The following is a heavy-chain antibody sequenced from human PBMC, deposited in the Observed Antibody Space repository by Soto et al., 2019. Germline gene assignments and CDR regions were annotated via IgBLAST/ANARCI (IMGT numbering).Heavy chain of an antibody. J-gene: IGHJ4*02. D-gene: IGHD3-10*01. CDR1: GGTFNTYA. CDR2: ISPMVGAA. V-gene: IGHV1-69*19. CDR3: AREVQVHTPAFVY. Sequence: QVQLVQSGAEMKKPGSSVKVSCQSSGGTFNTYAMNWVRQAPGQGPEWMGDISPMVGAANYAPKFQGRVTMTANESTGTSDRQLSSWTSEDTALYFCAREVQVHTPAFVYWGQGTLVTVSS.